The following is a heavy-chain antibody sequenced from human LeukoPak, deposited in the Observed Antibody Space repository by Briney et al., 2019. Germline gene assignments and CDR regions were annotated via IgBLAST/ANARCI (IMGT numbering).Heavy chain of an antibody. CDR3: ARVRRSIVVVPAALFDY. CDR2: INPNSGGT. J-gene: IGHJ4*02. Sequence: ASVKVSCKASGYTFTVYYMHWVRQAPGQGLEWMGWINPNSGGTNYAQKFQGRVTMTRDTSISTAYMELSRLRSDDTAVYYCARVRRSIVVVPAALFDYWGQGTLVTVSS. V-gene: IGHV1-2*02. CDR1: GYTFTVYY. D-gene: IGHD2-2*01.